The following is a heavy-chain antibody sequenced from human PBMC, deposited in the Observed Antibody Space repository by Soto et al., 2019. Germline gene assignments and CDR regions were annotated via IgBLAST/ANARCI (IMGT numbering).Heavy chain of an antibody. V-gene: IGHV1-69*12. D-gene: IGHD6-6*01. J-gene: IGHJ6*02. Sequence: QVQLVQSGAEVKKPGSSVKVSCKASGGTFSSYAISWVRQAPGQGLKWMGGIIPIFGTANYAQKFQGRVKITADESTSTAYMELSSLRSEDTAVYYCGVFGSGNYYYGMDVWGQGTTVTVSS. CDR1: GGTFSSYA. CDR3: GVFGSGNYYYGMDV. CDR2: IIPIFGTA.